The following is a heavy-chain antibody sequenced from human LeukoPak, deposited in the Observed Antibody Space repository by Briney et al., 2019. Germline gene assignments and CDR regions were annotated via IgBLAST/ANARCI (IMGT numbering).Heavy chain of an antibody. Sequence: GGSLRLSCAASGFTFSSYSMTWVRQAPGKGLEWVSYISSTNSTVYYANSVKGRFTISRDNVKNSLYLQMNSLRAEDTAVYYCARGRDSSSSYPGYWGQGTLVTVSS. CDR1: GFTFSSYS. CDR2: ISSTNSTV. V-gene: IGHV3-48*01. D-gene: IGHD6-6*01. CDR3: ARGRDSSSSYPGY. J-gene: IGHJ4*02.